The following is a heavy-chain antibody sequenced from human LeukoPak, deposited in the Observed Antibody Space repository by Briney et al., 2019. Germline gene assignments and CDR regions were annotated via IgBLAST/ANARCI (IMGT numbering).Heavy chain of an antibody. J-gene: IGHJ4*02. Sequence: SETLSLTCVVYGGSFSGYYWSWIRQPPGKGLEWIGEINHSGSTNYNPSLKSRVSISVGTSKNQFSLKLSSVTAADTAVYYCARGLWSFDYWGQGTLVTVSS. CDR1: GGSFSGYY. V-gene: IGHV4-34*01. D-gene: IGHD3-10*01. CDR3: ARGLWSFDY. CDR2: INHSGST.